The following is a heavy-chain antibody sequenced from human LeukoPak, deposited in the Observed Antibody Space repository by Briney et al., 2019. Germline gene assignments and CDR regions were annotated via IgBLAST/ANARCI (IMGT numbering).Heavy chain of an antibody. Sequence: GGSLRLSCAASGFTFDDYAMHWVRQVPGKGLEWVSGISWNSGSIGYADSVKGRFTISRDNAKNSLYLQMNSLRAEDTALYYCAKALVAATEYYFDYWGQGTLVTVSS. CDR2: ISWNSGSI. D-gene: IGHD2-15*01. CDR1: GFTFDDYA. V-gene: IGHV3-9*01. J-gene: IGHJ4*02. CDR3: AKALVAATEYYFDY.